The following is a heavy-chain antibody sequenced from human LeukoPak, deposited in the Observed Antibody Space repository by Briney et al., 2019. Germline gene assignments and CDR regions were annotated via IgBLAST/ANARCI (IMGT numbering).Heavy chain of an antibody. D-gene: IGHD3-16*01. Sequence: SETLSLTCAVYGGSFSGYYWSWLRQPPGKGLEWFGEINHSGSTNYNPSLKSRVTISVDTYKNQFSLKLSSVTAADTAVYYCARGRVGYDYVWGSHYSPYFDYWGQGTLVTVSS. CDR1: GGSFSGYY. J-gene: IGHJ4*02. CDR2: INHSGST. CDR3: ARGRVGYDYVWGSHYSPYFDY. V-gene: IGHV4-34*01.